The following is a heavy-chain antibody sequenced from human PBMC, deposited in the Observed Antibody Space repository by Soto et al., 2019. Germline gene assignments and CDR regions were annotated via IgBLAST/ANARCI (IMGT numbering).Heavy chain of an antibody. CDR2: IWYDGSNK. Sequence: SLRLSCSASGFTFIIYDMHWVRQAPGKGLEWVAVIWYDGSNKYYADSVKGRFTISRDNSKNTMYLQMNSLRAEDTAVYYCARDRMYSSSWFSWGQGTLVTVSS. CDR3: ARDRMYSSSWFS. V-gene: IGHV3-33*01. D-gene: IGHD6-13*01. CDR1: GFTFIIYD. J-gene: IGHJ5*02.